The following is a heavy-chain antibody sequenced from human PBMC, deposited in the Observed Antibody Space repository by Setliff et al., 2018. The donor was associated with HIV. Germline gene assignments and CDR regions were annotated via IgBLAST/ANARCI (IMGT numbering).Heavy chain of an antibody. CDR3: TSSFRIFYYDSRTYSKWFDP. CDR2: FDPEDGKT. J-gene: IGHJ5*02. D-gene: IGHD3-22*01. V-gene: IGHV1-24*01. Sequence: ASVKVSCKVSEYTLSELSMRWVRQAPGKGLEWMGGFDPEDGKTIYAQKFQGRVTMTEDLSTETAYMELSSLSSDDTAVYYCTSSFRIFYYDSRTYSKWFDPWGQGTLVTVSS. CDR1: EYTLSELS.